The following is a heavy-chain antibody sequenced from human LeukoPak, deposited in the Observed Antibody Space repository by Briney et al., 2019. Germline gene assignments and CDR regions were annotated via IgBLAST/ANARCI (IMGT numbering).Heavy chain of an antibody. J-gene: IGHJ5*02. D-gene: IGHD2-2*02. CDR2: INPNSGGT. Sequence: GASVKVSCKASGYTFTGYYMHWVRQAPGHGLEGMGWINPNSGGTNNAQKFQGRVTMTRDTSISTAYMELSRLRSDDTAVYYCARDHGYCSSTSCYRFDPWGQGTLVTVSS. CDR1: GYTFTGYY. V-gene: IGHV1-2*02. CDR3: ARDHGYCSSTSCYRFDP.